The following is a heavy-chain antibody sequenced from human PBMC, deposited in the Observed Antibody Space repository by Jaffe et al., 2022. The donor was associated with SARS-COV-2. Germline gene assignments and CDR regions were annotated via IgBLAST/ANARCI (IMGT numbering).Heavy chain of an antibody. CDR3: ARVGDWAGYYYYYMDV. V-gene: IGHV4-38-2*02. Sequence: QVQLQESGPGLVKPSETLSLTCTVSGYSISSGYYWGWIRQPPGMGLEWIGSIYHSGSTFYNPSLKSRVTMSVDTSKNQFSLKLNSVTAADTAVYYCARVGDWAGYYYYYMDVWGKGTTVTVSS. CDR2: IYHSGST. CDR1: GYSISSGYY. J-gene: IGHJ6*03. D-gene: IGHD2-21*02.